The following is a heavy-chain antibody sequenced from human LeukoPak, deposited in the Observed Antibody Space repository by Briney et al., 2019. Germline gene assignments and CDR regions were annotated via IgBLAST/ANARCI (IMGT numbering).Heavy chain of an antibody. J-gene: IGHJ4*02. CDR3: AGRPGVGITGTFDY. CDR1: GYTFTEYY. Sequence: VASVKVSCKASGYTFTEYYIHWVRQAPGQGLEWLGWINSNTGVTKYAQKFQDRVTMTRDTSITTTYMELNSLRSDDTAVYYCAGRPGVGITGTFDYWGQGTLVTVSS. D-gene: IGHD1-26*01. CDR2: INSNTGVT. V-gene: IGHV1-2*02.